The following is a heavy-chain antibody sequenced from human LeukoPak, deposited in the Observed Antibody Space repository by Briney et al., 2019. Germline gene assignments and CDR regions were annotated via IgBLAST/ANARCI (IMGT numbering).Heavy chain of an antibody. CDR1: GFTVSSNY. CDR3: ARDGAGRRFFDY. V-gene: IGHV3-53*01. D-gene: IGHD3-10*01. J-gene: IGHJ4*02. CDR2: IYSGGST. Sequence: GGSLRLSCAASGFTVSSNYMSWVRQAPGKGLEWASVIYSGGSTYYADSVKGRFTISRDNSKNTLYLQMNSLRAEDTAVYYCARDGAGRRFFDYWGQGTLVTVSS.